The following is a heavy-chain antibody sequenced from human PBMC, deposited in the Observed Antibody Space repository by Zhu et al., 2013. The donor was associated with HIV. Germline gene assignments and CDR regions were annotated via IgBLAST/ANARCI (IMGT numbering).Heavy chain of an antibody. V-gene: IGHV1-69*01. J-gene: IGHJ4*02. Sequence: QVQLVQSGAEVKKPGSSVKVSCKASGGTFSSYGLTWVRQAPGQGLEWMGGIIPIFGTANYAQKFQGRVTITADESTSTAYMELSSLRSEDTAVYYCARERAPVAAGFTFFDYWGQGTLVTVSS. CDR3: ARERAPVAAGFTFFDY. D-gene: IGHD2-15*01. CDR2: IIPIFGTA. CDR1: GGTFSSYG.